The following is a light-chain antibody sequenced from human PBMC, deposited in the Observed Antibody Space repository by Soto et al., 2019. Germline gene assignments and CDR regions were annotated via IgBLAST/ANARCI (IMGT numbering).Light chain of an antibody. CDR3: SSYTTRITLI. V-gene: IGLV2-14*01. J-gene: IGLJ2*01. CDR2: EVR. CDR1: SSDVGGYNY. Sequence: QSALTQPASVSGSPGQSITISCTGTSSDVGGYNYVSWYQQHPGKAPKLMIYEVRNRPSGVSNRFSGSKSGNTASLTISGLQAEDEADYYCSSYTTRITLIFGGGTKLTVL.